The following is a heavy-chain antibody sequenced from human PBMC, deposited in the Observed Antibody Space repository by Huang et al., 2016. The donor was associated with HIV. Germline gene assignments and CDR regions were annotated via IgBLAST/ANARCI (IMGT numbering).Heavy chain of an antibody. CDR3: ATSAPMLGESGGWSGKVVITENVPYVD. Sequence: QVHLVQSGAEVKKPGSSVKVSCKASGDSFTSLPINWVRQAPGQGLEWCGGLVPMLCSATYAQKIRGRGTISADESTSTSYMELSRLRSDDTAMYYCATSAPMLGESGGWSGKVVITENVPYVDWGQGTLVTVSS. J-gene: IGHJ4*02. D-gene: IGHD3-22*01. CDR1: GDSFTSLP. V-gene: IGHV1-69*01. CDR2: LVPMLCSA.